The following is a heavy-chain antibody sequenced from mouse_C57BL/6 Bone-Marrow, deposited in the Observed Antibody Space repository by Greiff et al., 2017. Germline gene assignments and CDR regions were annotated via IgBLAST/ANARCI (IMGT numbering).Heavy chain of an antibody. Sequence: EVHLVESEGGLVQPGSSMKLSCTASGFTFSDYYMAWVRQVPEKGLEWVANINYDGSSTYYLDSLKSRFIISRDNAKNILYLQMSSLKSEDTATYYCARESYYGSSLTYWGQGTTLTVSS. CDR2: INYDGSST. V-gene: IGHV5-16*01. J-gene: IGHJ2*01. CDR1: GFTFSDYY. CDR3: ARESYYGSSLTY. D-gene: IGHD1-1*01.